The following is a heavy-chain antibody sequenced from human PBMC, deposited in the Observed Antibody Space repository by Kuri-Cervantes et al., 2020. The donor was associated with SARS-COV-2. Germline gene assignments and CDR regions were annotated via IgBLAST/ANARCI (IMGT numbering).Heavy chain of an antibody. Sequence: SETLSLTCAVSGGSISSGGYYWSWIRQHPGKGLEWIGKINHSGSTNCNPSLSSRVTISVDMSKNQFSLRLSSVTAADTAMYYCARGREGVVPATILGLGYFLYFSMDVWGKGTTVTVSS. D-gene: IGHD2-2*01. V-gene: IGHV4-30-2*01. CDR2: INHSGST. CDR3: ARGREGVVPATILGLGYFLYFSMDV. J-gene: IGHJ6*03. CDR1: GGSISSGGYY.